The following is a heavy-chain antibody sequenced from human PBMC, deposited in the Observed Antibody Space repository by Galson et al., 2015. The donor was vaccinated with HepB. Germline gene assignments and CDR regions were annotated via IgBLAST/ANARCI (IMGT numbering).Heavy chain of an antibody. CDR2: INAGNGNT. CDR3: ARYCSSTSCYAAGMDV. V-gene: IGHV1-3*01. D-gene: IGHD2-2*01. CDR1: GYTFTSYA. Sequence: VKVSCKASGYTFTSYAMHWVRQAPGQRLEWMGWINAGNGNTKYSQKFQGRVTITRDTSASTAYMELSSLRSEDTAVYYCARYCSSTSCYAAGMDVWGQGTTVTVSS. J-gene: IGHJ6*02.